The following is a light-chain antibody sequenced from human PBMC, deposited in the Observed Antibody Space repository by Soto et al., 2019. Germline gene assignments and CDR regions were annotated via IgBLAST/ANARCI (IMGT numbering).Light chain of an antibody. J-gene: IGLJ1*01. CDR3: HSYTTSSTHV. CDR2: DVS. CDR1: SSDVGCYNY. Sequence: QSALTQPASVSGSPGQSVTISCTGTSSDVGCYNYVSWYQQHPGKAPKLMIYDVSNRPSGVSNRFSGSKSGNTASLTISGLQAEDEADYYCHSYTTSSTHVFGTGTKLTVL. V-gene: IGLV2-14*01.